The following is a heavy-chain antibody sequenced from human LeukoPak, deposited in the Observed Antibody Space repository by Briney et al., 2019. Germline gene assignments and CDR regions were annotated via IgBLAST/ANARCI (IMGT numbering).Heavy chain of an antibody. Sequence: SETPSLTRIVPGGSISSSSYDWAWIRQSPGKGLEWIGTFSSGGSAYYSPSLTSRVSISKDTSDNQFSLRLYSVTAADTAVYYCARKQTGTMYDVWGQGNQVTVSS. CDR2: FSSGGSA. D-gene: IGHD1-7*01. CDR1: GGSISSSSYD. J-gene: IGHJ4*02. CDR3: ARKQTGTMYDV. V-gene: IGHV4-39*07.